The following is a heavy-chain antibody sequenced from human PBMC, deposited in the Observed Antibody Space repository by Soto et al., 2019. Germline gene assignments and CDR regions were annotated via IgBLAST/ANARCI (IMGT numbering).Heavy chain of an antibody. CDR2: ISYDGSNK. V-gene: IGHV3-30*18. J-gene: IGHJ4*02. Sequence: GGSLRLSCAASGFTFSSYGMHWVRRAPGKGLEWVAVISYDGSNKYYADSVKGRFTISRDNSKNTLYLQMNSLRAEDTAVYYCAKPETIYDSSGYSDYWGQGTLVTVSS. D-gene: IGHD3-22*01. CDR1: GFTFSSYG. CDR3: AKPETIYDSSGYSDY.